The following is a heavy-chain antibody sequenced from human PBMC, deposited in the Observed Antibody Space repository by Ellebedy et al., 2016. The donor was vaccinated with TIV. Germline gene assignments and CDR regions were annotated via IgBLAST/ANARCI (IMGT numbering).Heavy chain of an antibody. CDR2: IIPIFGTA. D-gene: IGHD5-18*01. V-gene: IGHV1-69*13. CDR1: GGTFSSYA. J-gene: IGHJ4*02. Sequence: ASVKVSCKASGGTFSSYAISWVRQAPGQGLEWMGGIIPIFGTANYAQKFQGRVTITADESTSTAYMELSSLRSEDTAVYYCARVSVVAGIQLNYYFDYWGQGTLVTVSS. CDR3: ARVSVVAGIQLNYYFDY.